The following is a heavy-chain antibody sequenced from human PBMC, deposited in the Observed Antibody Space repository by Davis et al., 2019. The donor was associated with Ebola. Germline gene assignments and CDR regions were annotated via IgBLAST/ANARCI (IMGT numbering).Heavy chain of an antibody. J-gene: IGHJ4*02. CDR1: GYTFTSYG. CDR2: ISAYNGNT. CDR3: ARDQNIVVVPAAINPTETFDY. Sequence: AASVKVSCKASGYTFTSYGISCVRQAPGQGLEWMGWISAYNGNTNYAQKLQGRVTMTTDTSTSTAYMELRSLRSEDTAVYYCARDQNIVVVPAAINPTETFDYWGQGTLVTVSS. V-gene: IGHV1-18*01. D-gene: IGHD2-2*01.